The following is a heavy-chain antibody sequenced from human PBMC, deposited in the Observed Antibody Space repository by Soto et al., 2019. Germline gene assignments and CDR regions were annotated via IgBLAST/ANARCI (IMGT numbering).Heavy chain of an antibody. Sequence: VASVNVSCKSSGYTFTSYPIHWVRQAPGQRLECMGWINAGNGNTKYSQKFQGRVTITRDTSASTAYMELSSLRSEDTAVYYCARALSGYSSSWYLSLYYYYGMDVWGQGTTVTVSS. CDR1: GYTFTSYP. CDR2: INAGNGNT. D-gene: IGHD6-13*01. V-gene: IGHV1-3*01. CDR3: ARALSGYSSSWYLSLYYYYGMDV. J-gene: IGHJ6*02.